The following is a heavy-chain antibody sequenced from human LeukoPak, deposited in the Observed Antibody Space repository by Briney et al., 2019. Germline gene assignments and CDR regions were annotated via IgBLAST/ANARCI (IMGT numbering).Heavy chain of an antibody. J-gene: IGHJ6*02. V-gene: IGHV3-21*01. CDR2: ITRSSAYI. CDR3: ARDDVAPTRRGTDV. D-gene: IGHD1-1*01. Sequence: GGSLRLSCAASGSTFNTYSMNWVRQAPGKGLEWVSSITRSSAYIYYADSVRGRFTISRDNAKNSLYLQMNSLGADDTAVYYCARDDVAPTRRGTDVWGQGTMVTVSS. CDR1: GSTFNTYS.